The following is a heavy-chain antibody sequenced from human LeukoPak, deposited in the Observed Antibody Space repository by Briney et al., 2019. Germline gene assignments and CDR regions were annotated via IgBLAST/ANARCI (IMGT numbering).Heavy chain of an antibody. J-gene: IGHJ4*02. CDR3: ATGSIAARDFDY. CDR1: GFTFSSYS. V-gene: IGHV3-21*01. CDR2: ISSSSSYI. D-gene: IGHD6-6*01. Sequence: PGGSLRLSCAASGFTFSSYSMNWVRLAPGKGLEWVSSISSSSSYIYYADSVKGRFTISRDNAKNSLYLQMNSLRAEDTAVYYCATGSIAARDFDYWGQGTLVTVSS.